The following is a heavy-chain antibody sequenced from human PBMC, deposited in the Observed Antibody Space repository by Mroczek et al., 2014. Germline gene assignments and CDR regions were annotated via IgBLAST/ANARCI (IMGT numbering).Heavy chain of an antibody. CDR1: GFTVSNNY. CDR3: ARAQADGTFGGVLVSGFDY. J-gene: IGHJ4*01. V-gene: IGHV3-66*02. CDR2: IYSGGST. D-gene: IGHD3-16*02. Sequence: VQLQESGGGLVQPGGSLRLSCAASGFTVSNNYMSWVRQAPGKGLEWVSVIYSGGSTYYADSVKGRFTISRDNSKNTLYLQMNSLRAEDTALYYCARAQADGTFGGVLVSGFDYVGPRNPGHRSP.